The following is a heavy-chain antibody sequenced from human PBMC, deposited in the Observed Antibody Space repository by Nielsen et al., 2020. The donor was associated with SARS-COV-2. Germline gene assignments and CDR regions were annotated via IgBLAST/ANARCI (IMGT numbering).Heavy chain of an antibody. CDR3: ASRQDGYNYDTQ. Sequence: GGSLRLSCAASGFTFDDYDMHWVRQAPGKGLEWVSGINWNSGNINYADSVKGRFTISRDNARNTLYLQMSGLRAEDTGVYYCASRQDGYNYDTQWGQGTRVTVSS. V-gene: IGHV3-9*01. CDR2: INWNSGNI. CDR1: GFTFDDYD. D-gene: IGHD5-24*01. J-gene: IGHJ4*02.